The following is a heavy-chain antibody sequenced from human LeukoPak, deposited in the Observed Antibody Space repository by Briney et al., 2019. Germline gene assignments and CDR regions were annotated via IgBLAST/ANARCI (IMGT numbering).Heavy chain of an antibody. D-gene: IGHD6-13*01. CDR1: GYSFTGYW. V-gene: IGHV5-51*01. Sequence: GESLKISCKGSGYSFTGYWVDWVRQMPGKGLEWMGIIYPGDSDTRYSPSFQGQVTISADKSISTAYLQWSSLKASDTAMYYCARGLYSSSWYADYWGQGTLVTVSS. CDR3: ARGLYSSSWYADY. J-gene: IGHJ4*02. CDR2: IYPGDSDT.